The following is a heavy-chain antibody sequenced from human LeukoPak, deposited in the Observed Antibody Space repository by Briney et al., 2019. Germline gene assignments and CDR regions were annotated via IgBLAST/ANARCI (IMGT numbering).Heavy chain of an antibody. CDR2: INTDGIFT. D-gene: IGHD1-26*01. CDR1: GFSFHDFA. CDR3: ARDRIRFSASDSPVDLEL. V-gene: IGHV3-74*01. J-gene: IGHJ4*01. Sequence: HPGGSLRLSCAASGFSFHDFAMYWVRQAPGKGLVWVSRINTDGIFTTYADSMKGRFTVSRDNAKDTLYLQMTSLRAEDTAVYYCARDRIRFSASDSPVDLELWGQGTLVTVSS.